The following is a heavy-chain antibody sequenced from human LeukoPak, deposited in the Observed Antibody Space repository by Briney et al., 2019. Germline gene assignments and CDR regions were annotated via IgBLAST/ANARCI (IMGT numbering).Heavy chain of an antibody. CDR3: VSFYETY. Sequence: GGSLRLSCAASGNYWMHWVRQAPGKGLVWVSHINSDGSWTSYADSVKGRFTISKDNAKNTVYLLMNSLRAEDTAVYYCVSFYETYWGRGTLVTVSS. D-gene: IGHD2/OR15-2a*01. V-gene: IGHV3-74*01. CDR1: GNYW. J-gene: IGHJ4*02. CDR2: INSDGSWT.